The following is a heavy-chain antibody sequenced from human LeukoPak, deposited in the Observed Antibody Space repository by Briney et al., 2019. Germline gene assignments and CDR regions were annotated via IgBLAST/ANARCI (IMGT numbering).Heavy chain of an antibody. CDR1: GGSISSGSYY. CDR2: IYYSGSA. Sequence: SETLSLTCTVSGGSISSGSYYWGWIRQPPGKGLEWIGSIYYSGSAYYNPSLKSRVTISVDTSKNQFSLKLSSVTAADTAVYYCASAVDGLFDYWGQGTLVTVSS. D-gene: IGHD2-15*01. J-gene: IGHJ4*02. V-gene: IGHV4-39*01. CDR3: ASAVDGLFDY.